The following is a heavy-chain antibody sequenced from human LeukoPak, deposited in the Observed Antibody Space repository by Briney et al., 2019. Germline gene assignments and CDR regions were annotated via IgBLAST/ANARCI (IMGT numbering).Heavy chain of an antibody. CDR2: IIPIFGTA. J-gene: IGHJ6*02. CDR1: GGTFSSYA. D-gene: IGHD6-25*01. Sequence: WASVKVSCKASGGTFSSYALSWVRQAPGQGLEWMGRIIPIFGTANDAQKFQGRVTITADESTSTAYMELSSLRSEDTAIYYCARGGNTSDLYYGMDVWGQGTTVTVSS. CDR3: ARGGNTSDLYYGMDV. V-gene: IGHV1-69*13.